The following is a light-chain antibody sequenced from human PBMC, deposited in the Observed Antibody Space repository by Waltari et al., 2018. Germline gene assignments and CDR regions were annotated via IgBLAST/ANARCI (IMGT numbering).Light chain of an antibody. CDR3: CSYTGSSTSYG. CDR1: SADLASYNL. V-gene: IGLV2-23*01. J-gene: IGLJ1*01. CDR2: EAT. Sequence: QSALSQPASVSGSPGQAPTIPCTGASADLASYNLVAWYQHHPNRAPKLILYEATKPASGTSHRFSRAMSGATASLRISGLQADDEVDDYCCSYTGSSTSYGCGGGTKVTVL.